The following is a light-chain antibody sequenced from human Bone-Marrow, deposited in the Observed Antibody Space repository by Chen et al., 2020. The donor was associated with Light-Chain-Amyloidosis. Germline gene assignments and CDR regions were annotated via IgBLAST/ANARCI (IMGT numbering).Light chain of an antibody. CDR2: SNS. J-gene: IGLJ2*01. CDR3: QTYDTTLSAPV. Sequence: QSVLTQPPSVSGAPGQRVTISCAGSSANIGTGYDVHWYQQPPGSAPKVVIYSNSNRPSGVPDRFSSSKSGTSDSLVITGHQAEDEADYYCQTYDTTLSAPVFGGGTRLTVL. V-gene: IGLV1-40*01. CDR1: SANIGTGYD.